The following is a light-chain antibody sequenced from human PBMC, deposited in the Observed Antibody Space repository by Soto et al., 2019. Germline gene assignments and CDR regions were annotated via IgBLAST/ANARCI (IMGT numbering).Light chain of an antibody. CDR1: QSVSSSY. Sequence: IVLTQSPGTLSLSPGERATLSCRASQSVSSSYLAWYQQKPGRAPRLLIYGASNRATGIPDRFSGSGSGTDFTLTISRLEPEDFAVYYCQQYGSSPTFGQGTRLEI. CDR2: GAS. CDR3: QQYGSSPT. V-gene: IGKV3-20*01. J-gene: IGKJ5*01.